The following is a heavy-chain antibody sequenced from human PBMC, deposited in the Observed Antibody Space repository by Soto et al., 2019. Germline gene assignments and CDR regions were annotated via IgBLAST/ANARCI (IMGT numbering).Heavy chain of an antibody. D-gene: IGHD2-15*01. CDR2: ISAYNGNT. J-gene: IGHJ4*02. V-gene: IGHV1-18*01. CDR3: ARKIVVVVAAISEIDY. Sequence: ASVKVSCKASGYTFTSYGISWVRQAPGQGLEWMGWISAYNGNTNYAQKLQGRVTMTTDTSTSTAYMELRSLRSDDTAVYYCARKIVVVVAAISEIDYWGQGIRVSVSS. CDR1: GYTFTSYG.